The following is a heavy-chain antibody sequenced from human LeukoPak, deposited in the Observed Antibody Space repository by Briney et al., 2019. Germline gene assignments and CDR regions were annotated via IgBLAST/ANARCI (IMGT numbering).Heavy chain of an antibody. D-gene: IGHD3-10*01. J-gene: IGHJ6*02. CDR1: GFTFSSYW. CDR2: IWYDGSNK. Sequence: AGGSLRLSCAASGFTFSSYWMHWVRQAPGKGLEWVALIWYDGSNKFYADSVKGRLTISRDNSKNTLYLQMNSLRAEDTAVYYCAKEGGTTMDYAMDVWGQGTTVTVSS. CDR3: AKEGGTTMDYAMDV. V-gene: IGHV3-33*06.